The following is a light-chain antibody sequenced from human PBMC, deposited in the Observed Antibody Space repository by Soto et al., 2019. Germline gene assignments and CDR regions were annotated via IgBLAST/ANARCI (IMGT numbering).Light chain of an antibody. CDR2: GAS. V-gene: IGKV3-15*01. CDR3: QEYHDWPPIT. Sequence: EIVMTQSPATLSVSPGEGVTLSCRASQSVSSDLAWYQQKPGQCPRLLMYGASTRATDIPARFSGGGSGTEFTRTISSLQSEDVAIYYCQEYHDWPPITFGPGTKVDIK. J-gene: IGKJ3*01. CDR1: QSVSSD.